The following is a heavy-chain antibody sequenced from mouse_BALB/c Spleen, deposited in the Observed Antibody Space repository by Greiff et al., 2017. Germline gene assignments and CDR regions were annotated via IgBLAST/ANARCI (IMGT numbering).Heavy chain of an antibody. Sequence: EVQRVESGGGLVKPGGSLKLSCAASGFTFSSYAMSWVRQTPEKRLEWVATISSGGSYTYYPDSVKGRFTISRDNAKNTLYLQMSSLRSEDTAMYYCARHVNRGYFDVWGAGTTVTVSS. CDR2: ISSGGSYT. CDR1: GFTFSSYA. J-gene: IGHJ1*01. CDR3: ARHVNRGYFDV. V-gene: IGHV5-9-3*01.